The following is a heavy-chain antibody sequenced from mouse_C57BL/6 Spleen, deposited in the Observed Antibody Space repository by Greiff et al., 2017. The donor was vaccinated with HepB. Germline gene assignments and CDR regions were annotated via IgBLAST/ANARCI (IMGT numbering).Heavy chain of an antibody. V-gene: IGHV1-15*01. CDR3: TSYERAWFAY. CDR1: GYTFTDYE. J-gene: IGHJ3*01. CDR2: IDPETGGT. D-gene: IGHD2-12*01. Sequence: QVQLQQSGAELVRPGASVTLSCKASGYTFTDYEMHWVKQTPLHGLECIGAIDPETGGTAYNQKLKGKAILTADNAYSTAYMELRILTSEDSAVYYCTSYERAWFAYWGQGTLVTVSA.